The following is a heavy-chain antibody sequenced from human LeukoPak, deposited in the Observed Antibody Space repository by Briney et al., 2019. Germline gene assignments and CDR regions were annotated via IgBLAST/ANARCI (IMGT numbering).Heavy chain of an antibody. CDR3: ARRALNTGSFQGLDY. CDR1: GFTIRNHA. Sequence: PGGSLRLSCAASGFTIRNHAMNWVRQAPGKGLEWVSGFSGSGVASYYVDSVKGRFTISRDNSKNTLYLEMTTLRADDTAVYYCARRALNTGSFQGLDYWGQGTLVTVSS. V-gene: IGHV3-23*01. J-gene: IGHJ4*02. D-gene: IGHD1-26*01. CDR2: FSGSGVAS.